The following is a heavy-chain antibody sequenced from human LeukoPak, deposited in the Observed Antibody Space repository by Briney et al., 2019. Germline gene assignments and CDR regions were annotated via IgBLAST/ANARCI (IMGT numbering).Heavy chain of an antibody. J-gene: IGHJ6*02. Sequence: ASVKVSCKASGGTFSSYAISWVRQAPGQGLEWMGWISAYNGNTNYAQKLQGRVTMTTDTSTSTAYMELRSLRSDDTAVYYCARGEYSSSPSYYYYGMDVWGQGTTVTVSS. CDR1: GGTFSSYA. CDR3: ARGEYSSSPSYYYYGMDV. CDR2: ISAYNGNT. V-gene: IGHV1-18*01. D-gene: IGHD6-6*01.